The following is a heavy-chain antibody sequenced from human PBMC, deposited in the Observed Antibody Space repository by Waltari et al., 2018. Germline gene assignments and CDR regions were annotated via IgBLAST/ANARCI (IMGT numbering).Heavy chain of an antibody. J-gene: IGHJ3*02. V-gene: IGHV3-23*01. D-gene: IGHD6-19*01. CDR1: GFTFSSYA. CDR3: AKEMGVAVAGTWAFDI. Sequence: EVQLLESGGGLVQPGGSLRLSCAASGFTFSSYAMSWVRQAPGKGLEWVAAISGSGGSTYYADSVKGRFTISRDNSKNTLYLQMNSLRAEDTAVYYCAKEMGVAVAGTWAFDIWGQGTMVTVSS. CDR2: ISGSGGST.